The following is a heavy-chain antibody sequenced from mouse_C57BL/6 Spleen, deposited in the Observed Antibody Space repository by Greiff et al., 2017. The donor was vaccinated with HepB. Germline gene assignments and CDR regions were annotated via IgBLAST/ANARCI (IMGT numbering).Heavy chain of an antibody. CDR1: GYSITSGYD. V-gene: IGHV3-1*01. Sequence: EVKLVESGPGMVKPSQSLSLTCTVTGYSITSGYDWHWIRHFPGNKLEWMGYISYSGSTNYNPSLKSRISITHDTSKNHLFLKLNSVTTEDTATYYCAREGDPGVPFAYWGQGTLVTVSA. CDR3: AREGDPGVPFAY. J-gene: IGHJ3*01. CDR2: ISYSGST. D-gene: IGHD4-1*01.